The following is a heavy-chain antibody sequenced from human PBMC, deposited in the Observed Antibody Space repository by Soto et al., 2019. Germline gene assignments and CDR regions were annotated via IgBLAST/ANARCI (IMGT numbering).Heavy chain of an antibody. CDR1: GGSISNGGYY. CDR3: ARGRGSGSYAAYYFDS. Sequence: SETLSLTCTVSGGSISNGGYYWNWVRQHPGKGLEWIGYIHYSGSTWYNPSIESRVTISVDTSKDQFSLKLSSVTAADTAVYYCARGRGSGSYAAYYFDSWGQGTRVTVSS. J-gene: IGHJ4*01. D-gene: IGHD3-10*01. V-gene: IGHV4-31*03. CDR2: IHYSGST.